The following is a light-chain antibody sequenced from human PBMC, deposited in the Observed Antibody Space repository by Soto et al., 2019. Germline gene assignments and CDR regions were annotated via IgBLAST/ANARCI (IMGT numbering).Light chain of an antibody. CDR3: QQYNTYE. V-gene: IGKV1-5*01. CDR1: QSIASW. Sequence: DIQMTQSPSTLSASVGDRVTITCRASQSIASWLAWYQQKPGKAPELLIYDASTLKSGVPARFSGSGSVTDFTLTISDMQPDDFATYYCQQYNTYEFSQGTKVDIK. CDR2: DAS. J-gene: IGKJ1*01.